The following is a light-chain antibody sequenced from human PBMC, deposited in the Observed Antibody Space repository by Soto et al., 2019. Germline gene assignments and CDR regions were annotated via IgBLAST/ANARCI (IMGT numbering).Light chain of an antibody. J-gene: IGLJ3*02. V-gene: IGLV2-23*01. Sequence: QSALTQPASVSGSPGQSITISFTGTSSDVGSYNLVSWYQQHPGKAPKLMIYEGSKRPSGVSNPFSGSKSGNTASLTISGLQAEDESDYYCCSDEGSKWVFCGGTQLTVL. CDR1: SSDVGSYNL. CDR3: CSDEGSKWV. CDR2: EGS.